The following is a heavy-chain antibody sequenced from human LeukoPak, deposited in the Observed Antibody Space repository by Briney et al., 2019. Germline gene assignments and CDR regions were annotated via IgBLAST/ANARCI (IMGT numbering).Heavy chain of an antibody. CDR3: AEAGRWAFDY. Sequence: PGGSLRLSCAASGFTFSGYAISGVREAPGKGPEWGSVISGSGDSTYYADSVKGRFTISRDNSKNTLYLQMNSLRAEDTAVYYCAEAGRWAFDYWGQGTLVTVSS. V-gene: IGHV3-23*01. CDR2: ISGSGDST. J-gene: IGHJ4*02. CDR1: GFTFSGYA. D-gene: IGHD1-26*01.